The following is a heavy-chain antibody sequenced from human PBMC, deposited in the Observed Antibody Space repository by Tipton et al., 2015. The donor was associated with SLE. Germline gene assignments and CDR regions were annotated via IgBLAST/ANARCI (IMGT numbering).Heavy chain of an antibody. Sequence: TLSLTCTVSGGSISSSNYYWGWIRQSPGKGLEWIGNVFYSGNTYYDPSLRSRVVISVDTSKNQFSLKLNSVTAADTAVYYCARRHYSGPFDSWGQGTLVTVSS. CDR3: ARRHYSGPFDS. CDR2: VFYSGNT. V-gene: IGHV4-39*07. CDR1: GGSISSSNYY. J-gene: IGHJ4*02. D-gene: IGHD5-12*01.